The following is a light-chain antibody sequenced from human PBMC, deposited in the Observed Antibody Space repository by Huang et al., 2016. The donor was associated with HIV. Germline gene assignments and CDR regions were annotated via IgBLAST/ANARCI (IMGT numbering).Light chain of an antibody. Sequence: DIQMTQSPSTLSASVGDRVTITCRASQSISIWLAWYRQKPGKATKVLNSDASNLESGVPSRFSGSGSGTEFTLTISSLQPDDFATYYCQQYNSYPYTFGQGTKLEIK. V-gene: IGKV1-5*01. CDR1: QSISIW. CDR2: DAS. J-gene: IGKJ2*01. CDR3: QQYNSYPYT.